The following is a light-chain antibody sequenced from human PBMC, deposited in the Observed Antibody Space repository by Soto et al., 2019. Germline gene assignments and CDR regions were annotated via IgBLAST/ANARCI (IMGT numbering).Light chain of an antibody. J-gene: IGLJ7*01. Sequence: QSVLTQPASVSGSPGQSITISCTGTSSDVGSYDLVSWYQHHPGEAPKLIIYEASERPSGVSKRFSGSKSGNTASLRISGLQAEDEADYYCCSYAGSSTHVFGGGTKLTVL. V-gene: IGLV2-23*01. CDR1: SSDVGSYDL. CDR3: CSYAGSSTHV. CDR2: EAS.